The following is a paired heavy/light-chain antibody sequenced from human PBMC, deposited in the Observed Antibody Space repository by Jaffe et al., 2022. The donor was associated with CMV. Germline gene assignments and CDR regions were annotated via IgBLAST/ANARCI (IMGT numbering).Light chain of an antibody. J-gene: IGLJ2*01. CDR3: QVWDTSSDHVL. Sequence: SYVLTQPPSLSVAPGKTAKITCGGDNIGGRAVHWYQQKPGQAPVLVLYYDTNRPSGIPERFSGSNSGNTATLTISGVEAGDEADFYCQVWDTSSDHVLFGGGTKLTVL. CDR2: YDT. V-gene: IGLV3-21*04. CDR1: NIGGRA.
Heavy chain of an antibody. CDR1: GFTFSNYE. V-gene: IGHV3-48*03. CDR2: ISSGTTI. D-gene: IGHD2-15*01. CDR3: VRELLGYCSGGSCYSESEYFHH. J-gene: IGHJ1*01. Sequence: EVRLVESGGGLVQPGGSLRLSCVASGFTFSNYEMNWVRQAPGKGLEWLSYISSGTTIFYADSVKGRFTISRDNAKNSLYLQMNSLRLEDTGVYYCVRELLGYCSGGSCYSESEYFHHWGQGTPVTVSS.